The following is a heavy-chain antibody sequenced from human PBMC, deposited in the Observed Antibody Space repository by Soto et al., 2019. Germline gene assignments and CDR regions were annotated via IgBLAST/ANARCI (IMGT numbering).Heavy chain of an antibody. D-gene: IGHD3-10*01. V-gene: IGHV1-2*04. CDR2: INPNSGGT. CDR1: GYTFTGYY. J-gene: IGHJ6*02. CDR3: ARGGGLSSPSYGMDV. Sequence: ASVKVSCKAPGYTFTGYYMHWVRQAPGQGLEWMGWINPNSGGTNYAQKFQGWVTMTRDTSISTAYMELSRLRSDDTAVYYCARGGGLSSPSYGMDVWGQGTTVTVSS.